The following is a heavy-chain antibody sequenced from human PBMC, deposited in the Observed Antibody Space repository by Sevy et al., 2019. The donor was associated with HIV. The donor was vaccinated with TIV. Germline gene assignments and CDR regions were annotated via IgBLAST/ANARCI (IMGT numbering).Heavy chain of an antibody. V-gene: IGHV1-2*06. D-gene: IGHD3-22*01. Sequence: ASVKVSCKASGYTFTGYYMHWVRQAPGQGLEWMGRINPNSGGTNYAQKFQGRVTMTRDTSISTAYMELSRLRSEDTAVYYCAREGSSGYYYIYWGQGTLVTVSS. CDR3: AREGSSGYYYIY. CDR1: GYTFTGYY. J-gene: IGHJ4*02. CDR2: INPNSGGT.